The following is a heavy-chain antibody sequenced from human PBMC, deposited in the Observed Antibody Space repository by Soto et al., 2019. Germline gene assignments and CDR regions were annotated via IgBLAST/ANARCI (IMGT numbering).Heavy chain of an antibody. CDR1: GFTFSSYA. J-gene: IGHJ4*02. D-gene: IGHD6-6*01. CDR2: ISYDGSNK. V-gene: IGHV3-30-3*01. CDR3: ARSTSRSSSDYFDY. Sequence: GSLRLSCAASGFTFSSYAMHWGRQAPGKGLEWVAVISYDGSNKYYADSVKGRFTISRDNSKDTLSLQMNSLRAEDRAVYYCARSTSRSSSDYFDYWGQGTLVTVSS.